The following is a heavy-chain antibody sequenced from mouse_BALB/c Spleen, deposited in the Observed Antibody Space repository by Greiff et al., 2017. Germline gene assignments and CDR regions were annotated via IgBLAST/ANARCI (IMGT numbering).Heavy chain of an antibody. D-gene: IGHD1-1*01. Sequence: EVKLQESGPSLVKPSQTLSLTCSVTGDSITSGYWNWIRKFPGNKLEYMGYISYSGSTYYNPSLKSRISITRDTSKNQYYLQLNSVTTEDTATYYCARYNGNYRYFDVWGAGTTVTVSS. J-gene: IGHJ1*01. V-gene: IGHV3-8*02. CDR2: ISYSGST. CDR1: GDSITSGY. CDR3: ARYNGNYRYFDV.